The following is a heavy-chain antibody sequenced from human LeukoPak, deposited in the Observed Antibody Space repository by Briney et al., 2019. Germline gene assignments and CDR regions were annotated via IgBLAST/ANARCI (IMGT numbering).Heavy chain of an antibody. CDR1: GGTLSSYA. V-gene: IGHV1-69*04. D-gene: IGHD3-10*02. J-gene: IGHJ4*02. CDR3: ARDQAPITMSTNFDY. CDR2: IIPILGIA. Sequence: GSSVKVSCKASGGTLSSYAISGVQQAPGQGFEWLGRIIPILGIANYAQKFQGRVAITADKSTSTAYMELSSLRSEDTAVYYCARDQAPITMSTNFDYWGQGTLVTVSS.